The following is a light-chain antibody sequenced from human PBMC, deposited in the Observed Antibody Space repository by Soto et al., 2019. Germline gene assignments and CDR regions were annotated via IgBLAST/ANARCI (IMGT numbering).Light chain of an antibody. CDR3: CAYLGRYTYV. V-gene: IGLV2-11*01. CDR2: DVYGVH. J-gene: IGLJ1*01. Sequence: QSALTQPRSVSGSPGQSVTISCTGTSGSVGGYHYVSWYQQHPDKAPKLLIYDVYGVHNRPSVVPDRFSGSKSGSTASLTISGLQAEDEADYYCCAYLGRYTYVFGSGTKLTVL. CDR1: SGSVGGYHY.